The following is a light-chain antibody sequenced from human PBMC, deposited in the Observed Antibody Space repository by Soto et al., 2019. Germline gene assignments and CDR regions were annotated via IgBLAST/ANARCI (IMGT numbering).Light chain of an antibody. CDR3: QQYANSPPT. Sequence: EIVLTQSPGTLSLSPGERATLSCRASQSVSSNYLAWYQQKPGQAPRLLIYGASTRATGIPDRFSGSGSGKDFTLTISSLDPEDFAVYYCQQYANSPPTFGQGTKVDIK. J-gene: IGKJ1*01. V-gene: IGKV3-20*01. CDR2: GAS. CDR1: QSVSSNY.